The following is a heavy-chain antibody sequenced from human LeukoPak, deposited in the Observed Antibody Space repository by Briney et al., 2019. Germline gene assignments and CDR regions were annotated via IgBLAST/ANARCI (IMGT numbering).Heavy chain of an antibody. CDR1: GFTFSSYG. V-gene: IGHV3-30*18. CDR3: AKGKWELIGHY. J-gene: IGHJ4*02. CDR2: ISYDGSNK. D-gene: IGHD1-26*01. Sequence: GGSLRLSCAASGFTFSSYGMHWVRQAPGKGLEWVAVISYDGSNKYYADSVKGRFTISRDNSKNTLYLQMNSLRAEDTAVYYCAKGKWELIGHYWGQGTLVTVSS.